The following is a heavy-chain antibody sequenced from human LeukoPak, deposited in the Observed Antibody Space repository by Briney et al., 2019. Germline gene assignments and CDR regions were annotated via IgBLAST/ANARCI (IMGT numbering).Heavy chain of an antibody. J-gene: IGHJ4*02. CDR1: GFTVSSNY. D-gene: IGHD5/OR15-5a*01. CDR2: IYSGGST. CDR3: AKDLPLQSTENTY. Sequence: PGGSLRLSCAASGFTVSSNYMSWVRQAPGKGLEWVSVIYSGGSTYYADSVKGRFTISRDNSKNMLYLQMNSLRAEDTAVYYCAKDLPLQSTENTYWGQGTLVTVSS. V-gene: IGHV3-53*01.